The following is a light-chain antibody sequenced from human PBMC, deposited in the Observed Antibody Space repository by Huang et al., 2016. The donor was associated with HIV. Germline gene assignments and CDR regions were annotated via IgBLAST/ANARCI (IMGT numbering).Light chain of an antibody. CDR3: QQYDSLPRT. J-gene: IGKJ3*01. V-gene: IGKV1-33*01. Sequence: DIQMTQSPSSLSASIGDRVTITCRASRHIYNYLNWYQHKPGKAPKLLIYDAANLEVGVPSMFSGSGSGRNFTLIISSLQPEDFATYYCQQYDSLPRTFGPGTKV. CDR2: DAA. CDR1: RHIYNY.